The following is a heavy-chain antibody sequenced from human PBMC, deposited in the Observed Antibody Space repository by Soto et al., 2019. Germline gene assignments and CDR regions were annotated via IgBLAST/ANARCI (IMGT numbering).Heavy chain of an antibody. CDR3: AKQPLKVPLRFDY. CDR2: ISAYNGNT. J-gene: IGHJ4*02. Sequence: ASVKVSCKASGYSFTNYGINWVRQAPGQGLEWMGWISAYNGNTNYAQKFQGRVTMTTDKSTSTAYMELSSLRSEDTAVYYCAKQPLKVPLRFDYWGQGTLVTVSS. V-gene: IGHV1-18*01. D-gene: IGHD5-18*01. CDR1: GYSFTNYG.